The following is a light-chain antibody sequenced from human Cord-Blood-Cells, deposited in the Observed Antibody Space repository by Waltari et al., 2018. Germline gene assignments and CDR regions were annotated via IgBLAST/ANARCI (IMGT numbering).Light chain of an antibody. CDR1: TRDVGGSNH. CDR3: SSYTSSSTYV. V-gene: IGLV2-14*01. CDR2: EVI. J-gene: IGLJ1*01. Sequence: QSALTQPASVSGSPGQSITIPCTGTTRDVGGSNHVSWYQQHPGKAPKLMIYEVINRPSGVSNRFSGSKSGNTASLTISGLQAEDEADYYCSSYTSSSTYVFGTGTKVTVL.